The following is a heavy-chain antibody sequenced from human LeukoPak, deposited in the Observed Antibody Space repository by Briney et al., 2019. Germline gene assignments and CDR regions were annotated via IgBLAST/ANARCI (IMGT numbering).Heavy chain of an antibody. CDR3: ARDYYDSSGYYGGFDP. D-gene: IGHD3-22*01. CDR1: GYSISSGYY. CDR2: IYYSGST. J-gene: IGHJ5*02. V-gene: IGHV4-38-2*02. Sequence: PSETLSLTCTVSGYSISSGYYWGWIRQPPGKGLEWIGSIYYSGSTYYNPSLKSRVTISVDTSKNQFSLKLSSVTAADTAVYYCARDYYDSSGYYGGFDPWGQGTLVTVSS.